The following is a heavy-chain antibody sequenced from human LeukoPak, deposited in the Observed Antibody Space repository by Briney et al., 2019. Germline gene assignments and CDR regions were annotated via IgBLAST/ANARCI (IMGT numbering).Heavy chain of an antibody. CDR3: ARQYSSSWLAWFDP. CDR2: IYYSGST. V-gene: IGHV4-59*01. D-gene: IGHD6-13*01. CDR1: GGSISSFY. Sequence: PSETLSLTCTVSGGSISSFYWSWIRQPPGKGLEWLGYIYYSGSTNYNPSLKSRVTISVDTSKNQFSLKLSSVTAADTAVYYCARQYSSSWLAWFDPWGQGTLVTVSS. J-gene: IGHJ5*02.